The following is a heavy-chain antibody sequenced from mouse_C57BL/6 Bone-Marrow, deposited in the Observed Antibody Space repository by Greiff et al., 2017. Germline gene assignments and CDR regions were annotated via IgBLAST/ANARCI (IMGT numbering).Heavy chain of an antibody. Sequence: QVQLQQPGAELVKPGASVKMSCKASGYTFTSYWITWVKQRPGQGLAWIGDIYPTSGRTNYNEKFKSKAIMTEDTSSNTAYMQLSSLTSEDSAVFYCARSGTLGRSFDYWGQGTTLTVSS. V-gene: IGHV1-55*01. D-gene: IGHD4-1*01. CDR2: IYPTSGRT. CDR3: ARSGTLGRSFDY. CDR1: GYTFTSYW. J-gene: IGHJ2*01.